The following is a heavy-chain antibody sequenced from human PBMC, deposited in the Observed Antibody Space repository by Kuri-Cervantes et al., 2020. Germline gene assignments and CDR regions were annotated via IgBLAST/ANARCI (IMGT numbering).Heavy chain of an antibody. J-gene: IGHJ4*02. D-gene: IGHD1-26*01. V-gene: IGHV3-66*02. CDR2: IYSGGST. CDR3: ARDELIVGATPMGY. CDR1: GFTVSSNY. Sequence: GGSLRLSCAASGFTVSSNYMSWVRQAPGKGLEWVSVIYSGGSTYYADSVKGRFTISRDNSKNTLYLQMNSLRAEDTAVYYCARDELIVGATPMGYWGQGTLVTVSS.